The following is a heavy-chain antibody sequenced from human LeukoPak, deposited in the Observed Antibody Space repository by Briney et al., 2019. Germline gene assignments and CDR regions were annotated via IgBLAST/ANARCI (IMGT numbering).Heavy chain of an antibody. CDR1: GYTFTSYG. CDR3: ARTQDYCSGGSCYLPWFDP. V-gene: IGHV1-18*04. J-gene: IGHJ5*02. D-gene: IGHD2-15*01. CDR2: ISAYNGNT. Sequence: GASVKVSCKASGYTFTSYGISWVRQAPGQGLEWMGWISAYNGNTNYAQKLQGRVTMTTDTSTSTAYMELRSLRSDDTAAYYCARTQDYCSGGSCYLPWFDPWGQGTLVTVSS.